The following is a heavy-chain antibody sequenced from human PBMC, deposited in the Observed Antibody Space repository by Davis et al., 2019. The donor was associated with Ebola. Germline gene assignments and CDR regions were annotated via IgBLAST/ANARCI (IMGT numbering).Heavy chain of an antibody. J-gene: IGHJ6*02. CDR1: GFTFSSYG. CDR2: ISYDGSNK. Sequence: GGSLRLSCAASGFTFSSYGMHWVRQAPGKGLEWVAVISYDGSNKYYADSVKGRFTISRDNSKNTLYLQMNSLRAEDTAVYYCAKDLGNRWFGELLYYGMDVWGQGTTVTVSS. D-gene: IGHD3-10*01. V-gene: IGHV3-30*18. CDR3: AKDLGNRWFGELLYYGMDV.